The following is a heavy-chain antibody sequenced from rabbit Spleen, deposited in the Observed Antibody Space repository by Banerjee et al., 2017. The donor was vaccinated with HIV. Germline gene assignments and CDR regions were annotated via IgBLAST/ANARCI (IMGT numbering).Heavy chain of an antibody. Sequence: QSLEESGGDLVKPGASLTLTCTASGFSFSSSDYMCWVRQAPGKGLEWIACIDTATGKAVYASWAKGRFTISKTSSNTVTLQMTSLTAADTATYFCARDLVTVIGWNFNLWGPGTLVTVS. V-gene: IGHV1S40*01. D-gene: IGHD1-1*01. CDR3: ARDLVTVIGWNFNL. CDR1: GFSFSSSDY. CDR2: IDTATGKA. J-gene: IGHJ4*01.